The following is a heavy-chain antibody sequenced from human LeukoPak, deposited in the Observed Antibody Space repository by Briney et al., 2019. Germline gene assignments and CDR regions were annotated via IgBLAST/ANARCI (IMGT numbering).Heavy chain of an antibody. CDR1: GGSISSYY. D-gene: IGHD2-2*01. CDR3: ARVARGVVPAAILNNWFDP. V-gene: IGHV4-59*01. Sequence: SETLSLTCTVSGGSISSYYWSWIRQPPGKGLEWIGYIYYSGSTNYNPSLKSRVTISVDTSKNQFSLKLSSVTAADTAVYYCARVARGVVPAAILNNWFDPWGQGTLVTVSS. J-gene: IGHJ5*02. CDR2: IYYSGST.